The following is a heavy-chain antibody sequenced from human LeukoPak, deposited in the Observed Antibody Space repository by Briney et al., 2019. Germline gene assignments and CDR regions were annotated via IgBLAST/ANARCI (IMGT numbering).Heavy chain of an antibody. J-gene: IGHJ5*02. V-gene: IGHV3-23*01. D-gene: IGHD1-7*01. Sequence: GGSLRLSCAASGFTFSSYAMSWVRQAPGKGLEWVSAISGSGGSTYYADSVKGRFTISRDNSKNTLYLQMNSLSAEDPAVYYCAKDPELGPISFDPWGQGTLATVSS. CDR3: AKDPELGPISFDP. CDR1: GFTFSSYA. CDR2: ISGSGGST.